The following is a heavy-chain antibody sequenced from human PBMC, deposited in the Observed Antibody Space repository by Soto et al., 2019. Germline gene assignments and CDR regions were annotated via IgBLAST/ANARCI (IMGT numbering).Heavy chain of an antibody. Sequence: TWETLSLTCTVSGGSISSSSYYWGWIRQPPGKGLEWIGSIYYSGSTYYNPSLKSRVTISVDTSKNQFSLKLSSVTAADTAVYYCARLVKTTGFYGVYYYYAMDVGGQGTTVAVYS. D-gene: IGHD3-9*01. CDR3: ARLVKTTGFYGVYYYYAMDV. CDR2: IYYSGST. J-gene: IGHJ6*02. V-gene: IGHV4-39*01. CDR1: GGSISSSSYY.